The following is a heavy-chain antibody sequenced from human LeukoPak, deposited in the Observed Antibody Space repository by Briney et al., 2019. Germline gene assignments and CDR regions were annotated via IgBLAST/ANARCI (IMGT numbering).Heavy chain of an antibody. Sequence: AGGSLRLSCVVSGFTVSNNYMKWVRQAPGKGLEWVSTIYGGGSTYYADSVKGRFTISRDNAKNSLYLQMNSLRDEDTAVYYCARGRDGYLQPGDYWGQGTLVTVSS. J-gene: IGHJ4*02. V-gene: IGHV3-53*01. CDR1: GFTVSNNY. CDR3: ARGRDGYLQPGDY. D-gene: IGHD5-12*01. CDR2: IYGGGST.